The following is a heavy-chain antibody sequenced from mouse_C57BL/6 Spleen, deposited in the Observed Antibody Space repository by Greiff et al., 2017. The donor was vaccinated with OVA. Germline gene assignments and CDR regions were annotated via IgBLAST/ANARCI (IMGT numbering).Heavy chain of an antibody. CDR1: GYAFSSSW. CDR2: IYPGDGDT. J-gene: IGHJ2*01. CDR3: ARDWDWGFDY. V-gene: IGHV1-82*01. D-gene: IGHD4-1*01. Sequence: QVQLKESGPELVKPGASVKISCKASGYAFSSSWMNWVKQRPGQGLEWIGRIYPGDGDTNYNGKFKGKATLTADKSSRTAYMQLSGLTSEDSAVYVCARDWDWGFDYWGQGTTLTVSS.